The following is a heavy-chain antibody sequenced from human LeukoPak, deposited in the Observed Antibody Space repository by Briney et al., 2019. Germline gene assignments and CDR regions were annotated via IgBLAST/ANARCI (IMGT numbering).Heavy chain of an antibody. CDR2: ITHSGRI. Sequence: SETLSLTCAVYGGSLSIYFWSWIRQPPGQGLEWIGEITHSGRIHYNPSLKGRVTISRDTSKNQFSLRLSSVTAADTAVYYCAPIFGDYSDFDYWGQGTLVTVSS. CDR1: GGSLSIYF. D-gene: IGHD4-17*01. J-gene: IGHJ4*01. V-gene: IGHV4-34*01. CDR3: APIFGDYSDFDY.